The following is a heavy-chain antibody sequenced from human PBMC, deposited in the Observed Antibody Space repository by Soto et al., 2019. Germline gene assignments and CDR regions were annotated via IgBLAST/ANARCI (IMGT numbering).Heavy chain of an antibody. CDR1: GYSFTNNY. V-gene: IGHV1-8*01. CDR3: ARMETFGSLNWFDP. J-gene: IGHJ5*02. CDR2: MNPGSGDT. Sequence: ASVKVSCKASGYSFTNNYVSWVRQSTGQGLEWMGWMNPGSGDTGYAQKFQGRVTMTRDISIATAYMELSSLRSDDTAIYYCARMETFGSLNWFDPWGQGTLVTVSS. D-gene: IGHD3-16*01.